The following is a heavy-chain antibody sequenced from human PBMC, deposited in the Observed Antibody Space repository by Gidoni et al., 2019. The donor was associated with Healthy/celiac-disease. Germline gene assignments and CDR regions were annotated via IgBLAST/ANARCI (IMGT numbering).Heavy chain of an antibody. D-gene: IGHD2-15*01. J-gene: IGHJ4*02. Sequence: EVQLLESGGGLVQPGGSLRLSCAASGFPFSSYAMIWVRQATGKGLDWVSALSGSGGSTYYADSVKGRFTISRDNSKNTLYLQMNSLRAEDTAVYYCAKDFEDCSGGSCYSVIDYWGQGTLVTVSS. CDR2: LSGSGGST. CDR1: GFPFSSYA. V-gene: IGHV3-23*01. CDR3: AKDFEDCSGGSCYSVIDY.